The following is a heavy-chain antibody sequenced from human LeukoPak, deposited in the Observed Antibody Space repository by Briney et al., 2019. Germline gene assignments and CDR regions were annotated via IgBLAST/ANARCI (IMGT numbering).Heavy chain of an antibody. J-gene: IGHJ4*02. CDR2: IYYSGST. Sequence: SETLSLTCTVSGGSVSSDRYYWSWIRQPPGKGLEWIGYIYYSGSTNYNPSLRSRVTISEDTSKNQTSLKLSAVTAADTAVYYCARGRGWLIDYWGQGTLVTVSS. D-gene: IGHD6-19*01. CDR1: GGSVSSDRYY. V-gene: IGHV4-61*01. CDR3: ARGRGWLIDY.